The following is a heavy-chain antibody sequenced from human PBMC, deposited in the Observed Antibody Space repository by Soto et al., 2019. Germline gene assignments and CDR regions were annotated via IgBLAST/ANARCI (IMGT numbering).Heavy chain of an antibody. Sequence: ASVKVSCKASGYTFTSYAMHWVRQAPGQRLEWMGWINAGNGNTKYSQKFQGRVTITRDTSASTAYMELSSLRSEDTAVYYCARDSPVGLGCSGGSCYPNWFDPWGQGTLVTVSS. D-gene: IGHD2-15*01. V-gene: IGHV1-3*01. CDR2: INAGNGNT. CDR1: GYTFTSYA. J-gene: IGHJ5*02. CDR3: ARDSPVGLGCSGGSCYPNWFDP.